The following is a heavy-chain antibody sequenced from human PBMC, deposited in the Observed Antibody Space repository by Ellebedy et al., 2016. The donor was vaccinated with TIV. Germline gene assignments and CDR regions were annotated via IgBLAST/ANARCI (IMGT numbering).Heavy chain of an antibody. V-gene: IGHV3-23*01. Sequence: ETLSLTCAASGFTFSSYVMSWVRQAPGKGLDWVSAIGGAGDNTYYADSVKGRFTISRDNSKNTLYLQMNSLRAEDTAIYYCAKEEHQLLLSLDYWGQGTLVTVSS. D-gene: IGHD2-2*01. CDR1: GFTFSSYV. CDR3: AKEEHQLLLSLDY. CDR2: IGGAGDNT. J-gene: IGHJ4*02.